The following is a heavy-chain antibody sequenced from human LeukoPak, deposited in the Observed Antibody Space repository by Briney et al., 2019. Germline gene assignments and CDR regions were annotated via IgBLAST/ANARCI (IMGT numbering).Heavy chain of an antibody. D-gene: IGHD2-2*01. J-gene: IGHJ6*02. CDR1: GYTFTSYG. V-gene: IGHV1-18*01. CDR3: ARVRGYCSSTSCFHLYGMDV. Sequence: ASVTVSCKASGYTFTSYGISWVRQAPGQGLEWMGWISAYNGNTNYAQKLQGRVTMTTDTSTSTAYMELRSLRSDDTAVYYCARVRGYCSSTSCFHLYGMDVWGQGTTVTVSS. CDR2: ISAYNGNT.